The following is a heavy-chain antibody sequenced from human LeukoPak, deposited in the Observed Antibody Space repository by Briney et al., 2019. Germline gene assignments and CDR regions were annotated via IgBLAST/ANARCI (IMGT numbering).Heavy chain of an antibody. Sequence: GASVKVSCEASGYTFTGYYMHWVRQAPGQGLEWLGWLNPNSGGTNYPQKFQGRVTMTRDTSTSTAYMELSSLRSDDTAMYYCARGGEWYYDSSTYRLFDYWGQGTLVTVSS. D-gene: IGHD3-22*01. CDR3: ARGGEWYYDSSTYRLFDY. V-gene: IGHV1-2*02. J-gene: IGHJ4*02. CDR1: GYTFTGYY. CDR2: LNPNSGGT.